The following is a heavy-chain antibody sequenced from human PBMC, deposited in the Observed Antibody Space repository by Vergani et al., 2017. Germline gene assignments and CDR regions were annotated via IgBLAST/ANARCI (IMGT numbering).Heavy chain of an antibody. V-gene: IGHV4-61*02. D-gene: IGHD1-1*01. CDR3: ARGLTPWNAGAFDI. CDR2: IYTTGST. CDR1: GGSISSGSYY. J-gene: IGHJ3*02. Sequence: QVQLQESGPGLEKPSQTLSLTCSVSGGSISSGSYYWNWIRQPAGKGLEWIGRIYTTGSTNYNPSLKSRVSISIDTSKSHFSLKLSSVTAADTAVYYCARGLTPWNAGAFDIWGQGTVVTVSS.